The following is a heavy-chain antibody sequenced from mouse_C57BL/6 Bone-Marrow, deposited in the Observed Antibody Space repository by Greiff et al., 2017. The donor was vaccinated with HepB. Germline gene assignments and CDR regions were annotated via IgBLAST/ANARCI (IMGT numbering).Heavy chain of an antibody. J-gene: IGHJ2*01. D-gene: IGHD1-1*01. CDR1: GFNIKDDY. Sequence: EVQLQQSGAELVRPGDSVKLSCTASGFNIKDDYMHWVKQRPEQGLEWIGWIDPENGDTEYASKFQGKATITADTSSNTAYLQLSSLTSEDAAVYYCTTGGSSYSDYWGQGTTLTVSS. CDR3: TTGGSSYSDY. V-gene: IGHV14-4*01. CDR2: IDPENGDT.